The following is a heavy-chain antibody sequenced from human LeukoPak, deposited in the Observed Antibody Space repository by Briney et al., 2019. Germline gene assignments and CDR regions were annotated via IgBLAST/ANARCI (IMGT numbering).Heavy chain of an antibody. J-gene: IGHJ3*02. V-gene: IGHV4-30-2*01. CDR3: ARPRRYCSGGSCYRTSRGHAFDI. Sequence: SSQTLSLTCTVSGGSISSGGYYWSWIRQPPGKGLEWIGYIYHSGSTYYNPSLKSRVTISVDTSKNQFSLKLSSVTAADTAVYYCARPRRYCSGGSCYRTSRGHAFDIWGQGTMVTVSS. CDR1: GGSISSGGYY. CDR2: IYHSGST. D-gene: IGHD2-15*01.